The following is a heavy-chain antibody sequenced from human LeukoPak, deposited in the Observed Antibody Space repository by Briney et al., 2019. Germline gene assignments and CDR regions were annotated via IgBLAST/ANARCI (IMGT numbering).Heavy chain of an antibody. Sequence: GGSLRLSCAASGFTFSSYAMSWVRQAPGRGPEWVGRSRNKANSYTTEYAASVKGRFTISRDDSRNSLYLQMNSLKTEDTAVYYCARNLDSENCWGQGTLVTVSS. D-gene: IGHD1-26*01. CDR1: GFTFSSYA. CDR2: SRNKANSYTT. J-gene: IGHJ4*02. V-gene: IGHV3-72*01. CDR3: ARNLDSENC.